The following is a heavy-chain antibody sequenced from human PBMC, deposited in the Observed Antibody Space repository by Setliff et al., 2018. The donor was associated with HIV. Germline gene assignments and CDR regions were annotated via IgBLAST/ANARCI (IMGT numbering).Heavy chain of an antibody. Sequence: SETLSLTCAVSGYSISSGYYWGWIRQPPGKGLEWIGSIYHSGSTYYNPSLKSRVTISVDTSKNQFSLKLSSVTAADTAVYYCARGDYYDSSGYSLYYFDYWGQGTLVTVS. J-gene: IGHJ4*02. CDR2: IYHSGST. D-gene: IGHD3-22*01. CDR1: GYSISSGYY. CDR3: ARGDYYDSSGYSLYYFDY. V-gene: IGHV4-38-2*01.